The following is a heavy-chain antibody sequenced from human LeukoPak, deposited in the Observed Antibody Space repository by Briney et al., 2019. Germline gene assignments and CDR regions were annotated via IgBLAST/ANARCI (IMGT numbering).Heavy chain of an antibody. CDR2: ISYSGRA. J-gene: IGHJ4*02. V-gene: IGHV4-59*08. CDR1: GDSITDYY. CDR3: ARLRSYFDY. Sequence: SETLSLTCTVSGDSITDYYWSWIRQPPGKGLEWIGYISYSGRATYNPSVKSRVTISVDTSKNQFSLKLSSVTAADTAVYYCARLRSYFDYWGQGTLVTVSS. D-gene: IGHD3-16*01.